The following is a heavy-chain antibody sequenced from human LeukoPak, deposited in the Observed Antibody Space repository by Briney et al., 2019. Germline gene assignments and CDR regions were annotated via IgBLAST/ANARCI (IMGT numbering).Heavy chain of an antibody. J-gene: IGHJ3*02. CDR2: ISSSGSTI. V-gene: IGHV3-48*03. Sequence: GGSLRLSCAASGFTFSSYEMNWVRQAPGKGLEWVSYISSSGSTIYYADSVKGRFTISRDNAKNSLYLQMNSLGAEDTAVYYCARLGGYSSGWYKGAFDIWGQGTMVTVSS. CDR1: GFTFSSYE. CDR3: ARLGGYSSGWYKGAFDI. D-gene: IGHD6-19*01.